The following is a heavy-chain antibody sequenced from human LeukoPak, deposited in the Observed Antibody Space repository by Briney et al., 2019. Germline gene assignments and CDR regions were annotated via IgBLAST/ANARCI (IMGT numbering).Heavy chain of an antibody. J-gene: IGHJ6*02. Sequence: SETLSLTCAVYGGSFSAFYWSWIRQPPGKGLEWIGEIYHSGSITYNPTLKSRVTISLDTSKNQFSLRLSSVTDADTAVYYCAGYCSSTSCYEKPYGMDVWGQGTTVTVSS. CDR2: IYHSGSI. CDR3: AGYCSSTSCYEKPYGMDV. CDR1: GGSFSAFY. V-gene: IGHV4-34*01. D-gene: IGHD2-2*01.